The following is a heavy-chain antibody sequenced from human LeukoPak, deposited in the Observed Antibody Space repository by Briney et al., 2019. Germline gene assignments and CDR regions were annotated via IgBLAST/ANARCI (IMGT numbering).Heavy chain of an antibody. V-gene: IGHV3-23*01. CDR2: ISGSGGST. CDR3: AKVHFSSSCPTCHFDY. CDR1: GFTFSSYA. D-gene: IGHD6-13*01. J-gene: IGHJ4*02. Sequence: GGSLRLSCAASGFTFSSYAMSWVRQAPGKGLEWVSAISGSGGSTYYADSVKGRFTISRDNSKNTLYLQMNSLRAEDTAVYYCAKVHFSSSCPTCHFDYWGQGTLVTVSS.